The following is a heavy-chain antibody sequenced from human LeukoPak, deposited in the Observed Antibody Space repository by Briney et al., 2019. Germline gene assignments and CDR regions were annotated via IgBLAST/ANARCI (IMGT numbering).Heavy chain of an antibody. CDR3: ARGFSVAATALNL. J-gene: IGHJ2*01. V-gene: IGHV4-59*01. CDR1: GVSISSYY. Sequence: SETLSLTCTVSGVSISSYYWIWIRQPPGKGLEWFGYIYYSGSTNSKPSRKSRLTIPVDPSKNQSSLKLSSVPAADPAVYHCARGFSVAATALNLWGRGTLVTVSS. CDR2: IYYSGST. D-gene: IGHD6-19*01.